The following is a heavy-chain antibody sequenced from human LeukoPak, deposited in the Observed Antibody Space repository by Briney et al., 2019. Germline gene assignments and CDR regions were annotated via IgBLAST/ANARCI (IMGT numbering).Heavy chain of an antibody. CDR2: ISYDGSNK. CDR1: GFTFSSYA. Sequence: GGSLRLSCAASGFTFSSYAMHWVRQAPGKGLEWVAVISYDGSNKYYADSVKGRFTISRDKSKNTLYLQMNSLRTEDTAVYYCAKDMGSSSWALDYWGQGTLVIVSS. J-gene: IGHJ4*02. CDR3: AKDMGSSSWALDY. V-gene: IGHV3-30*04. D-gene: IGHD6-6*01.